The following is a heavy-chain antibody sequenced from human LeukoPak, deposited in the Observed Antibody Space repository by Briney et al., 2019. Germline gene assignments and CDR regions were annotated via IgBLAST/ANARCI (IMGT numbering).Heavy chain of an antibody. CDR1: GFTFDDYA. CDR3: AKAAQYYYGSGSLVDY. D-gene: IGHD3-10*01. CDR2: ISWNSGSI. Sequence: GGSLRLSCAASGFTFDDYAMHGVRQAPGRGLGWVSGISWNSGSIGYADSVKGRFTISRDNAKNSLYLQMNSLRAEDTALYYCAKAAQYYYGSGSLVDYWGQGTLVTVSS. V-gene: IGHV3-9*01. J-gene: IGHJ4*02.